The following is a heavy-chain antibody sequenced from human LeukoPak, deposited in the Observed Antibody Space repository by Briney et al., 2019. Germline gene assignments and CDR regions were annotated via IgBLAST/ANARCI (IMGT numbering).Heavy chain of an antibody. CDR3: AKGDYGDYY. CDR2: ISYDGGNK. CDR1: GFTFSSYG. J-gene: IGHJ4*02. Sequence: PGRSLRLSCAASGFTFSSYGMHWVRQAPGKGLEWVAVISYDGGNKYYADSVKGRFTISRDNSKNTLSLQMNSLRAEDTAVYYCAKGDYGDYYWGQGTLVTVSS. V-gene: IGHV3-30*18. D-gene: IGHD4-17*01.